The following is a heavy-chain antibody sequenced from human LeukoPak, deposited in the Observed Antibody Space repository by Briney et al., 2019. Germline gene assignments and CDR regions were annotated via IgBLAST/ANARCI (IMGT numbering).Heavy chain of an antibody. CDR2: ISYDGTKI. CDR3: ARDSVKLPGISYFDN. V-gene: IGHV3-30-3*01. D-gene: IGHD3-3*02. CDR1: GFSFSIHK. J-gene: IGHJ1*01. Sequence: GGCLRLSCSLSGFSFSIHKMNGVCQAPGEGVGCVLVISYDGTKIYYAHSAKGRFTISRDNSKNIAYLQMNSLRAEDTALYYCARDSVKLPGISYFDNWGQGTLVTVSS.